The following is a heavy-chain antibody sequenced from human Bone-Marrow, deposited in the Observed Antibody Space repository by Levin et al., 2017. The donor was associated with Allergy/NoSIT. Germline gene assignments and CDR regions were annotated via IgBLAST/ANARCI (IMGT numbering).Heavy chain of an antibody. D-gene: IGHD2-21*01. V-gene: IGHV3-74*01. Sequence: PGGSLRLSCAASESTFSSDWVHWVRQGPGKGLVWVSRIKSDGMTIDYADSVKGRFSISRDNAKNTVHLQMNSLRAEDTAIYYCALTRRKVYYGLHDAYEIWGHGTMVTVSS. CDR3: ALTRRKVYYGLHDAYEI. CDR2: IKSDGMTI. J-gene: IGHJ3*02. CDR1: ESTFSSDW.